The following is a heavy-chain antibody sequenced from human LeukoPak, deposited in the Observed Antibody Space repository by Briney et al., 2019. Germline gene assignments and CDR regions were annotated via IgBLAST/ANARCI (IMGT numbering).Heavy chain of an antibody. CDR2: ISSSSSYI. V-gene: IGHV3-21*01. Sequence: GGSLRLSCAASGFTFSSYSMNWVRQAPGKGLEWVSSISSSSSYIYYADSVKGRFTISRDNAKNSLYLQMNSLRAEDTAVYYCARRPSGSYGMDVWGQGTTVTVS. CDR1: GFTFSSYS. CDR3: ARRPSGSYGMDV. D-gene: IGHD3-10*01. J-gene: IGHJ6*02.